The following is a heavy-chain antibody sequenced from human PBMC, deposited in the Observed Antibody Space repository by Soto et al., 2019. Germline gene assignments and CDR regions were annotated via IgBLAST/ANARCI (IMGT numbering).Heavy chain of an antibody. CDR1: GYTFTNYG. CDR3: ARDLGYSSGWSYGMDV. J-gene: IGHJ6*02. Sequence: ASVKVSCKASGYTFTNYGISWVRQAPGQGLEWMGWISAYNGNTKYSQKFQGRVTITTDTSTSTAYMELSSLRSEDTAVYYCARDLGYSSGWSYGMDVWGQGTTVTVSS. CDR2: ISAYNGNT. D-gene: IGHD6-19*01. V-gene: IGHV1-18*01.